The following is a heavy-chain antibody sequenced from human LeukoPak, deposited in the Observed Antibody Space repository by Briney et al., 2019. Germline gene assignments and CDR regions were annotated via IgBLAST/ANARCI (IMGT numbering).Heavy chain of an antibody. Sequence: ASVKVSCKASGYTFTSYGISWVRQAPGQGLEWMGWISAYNGNTNYAQKLQGRVTMTTDTSTSTAYMELRSLRSDDTAVYYCARGTYYYDSSGYQLTYYFDYWGQGTLVTVSS. CDR1: GYTFTSYG. D-gene: IGHD3-22*01. CDR3: ARGTYYYDSSGYQLTYYFDY. V-gene: IGHV1-18*01. CDR2: ISAYNGNT. J-gene: IGHJ4*02.